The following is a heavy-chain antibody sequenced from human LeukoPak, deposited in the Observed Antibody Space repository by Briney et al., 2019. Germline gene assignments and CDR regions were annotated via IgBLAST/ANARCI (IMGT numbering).Heavy chain of an antibody. J-gene: IGHJ4*02. Sequence: ASVKVSCKASGYTFTGYYMHWVRQAPGQGLEWMGWINPNSGGTDYAQKFQGRVTMTRDTSISTAYMELSRLRSDDTAVYYCARAVRSWYYSDYWGQGTLVTVSS. D-gene: IGHD6-13*01. CDR1: GYTFTGYY. CDR3: ARAVRSWYYSDY. V-gene: IGHV1-2*02. CDR2: INPNSGGT.